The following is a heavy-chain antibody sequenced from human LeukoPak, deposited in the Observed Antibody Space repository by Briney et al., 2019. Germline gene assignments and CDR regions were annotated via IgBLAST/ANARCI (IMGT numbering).Heavy chain of an antibody. Sequence: GGSLRLSCAASGFTFSSYSMNWVRQAPGKGLEWVSSISSSSSYIYYADSVKGRFTISRDNAKNSLYLQRNSLRAEDTAVYYCARENGVRGTTVNYWGQGTLVTVSS. J-gene: IGHJ4*02. CDR1: GFTFSSYS. CDR2: ISSSSSYI. CDR3: ARENGVRGTTVNY. V-gene: IGHV3-21*01. D-gene: IGHD4-17*01.